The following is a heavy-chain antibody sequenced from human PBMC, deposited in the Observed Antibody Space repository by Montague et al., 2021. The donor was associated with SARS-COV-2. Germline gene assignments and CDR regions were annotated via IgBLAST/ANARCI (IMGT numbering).Heavy chain of an antibody. CDR1: SGSISNYY. V-gene: IGHV4-59*08. CDR2: ISHTEST. Sequence: SETLSLTCTVSSGSISNYYWSWIRQPPGKGLEWIGFISHTESTNYNPSLESRVSISIDTSKSQFSLRVRSVTAADTPVYYCARSVQFAYGLDVWGQGTTVTISS. J-gene: IGHJ6*02. D-gene: IGHD3-16*01. CDR3: ARSVQFAYGLDV.